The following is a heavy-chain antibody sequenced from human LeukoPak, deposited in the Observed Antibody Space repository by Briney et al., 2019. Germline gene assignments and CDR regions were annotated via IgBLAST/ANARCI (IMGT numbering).Heavy chain of an antibody. V-gene: IGHV4-34*01. Sequence: SETLSLTCAVYGGSFSGYYWSWIRQPPGKGLEWIGEINHSGSTNYNPSLKSRVTISVDTSKNQFSLKLSSVTAADTAVYYCARYSYGPRFSFDYWGQGTLVTVPS. CDR2: INHSGST. D-gene: IGHD5-18*01. CDR1: GGSFSGYY. CDR3: ARYSYGPRFSFDY. J-gene: IGHJ4*02.